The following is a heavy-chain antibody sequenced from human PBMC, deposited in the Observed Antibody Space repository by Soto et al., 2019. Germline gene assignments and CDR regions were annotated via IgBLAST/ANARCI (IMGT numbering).Heavy chain of an antibody. D-gene: IGHD6-19*01. V-gene: IGHV3-9*01. Sequence: SLRLSCAASGFTFGDYAMQWVRQAPGKGLEWVSAISWNSGSIDYADSVKGRFTISRDNAKNSLYLQMNSLRAEDTALYYCAKSHTTSGWYVTTDYRGQGTRVTVS. J-gene: IGHJ4*02. CDR2: ISWNSGSI. CDR1: GFTFGDYA. CDR3: AKSHTTSGWYVTTDY.